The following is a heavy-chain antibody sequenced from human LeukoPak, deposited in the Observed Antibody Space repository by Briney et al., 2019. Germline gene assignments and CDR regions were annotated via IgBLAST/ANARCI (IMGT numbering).Heavy chain of an antibody. CDR1: GGSISSGSYY. Sequence: PSETLSLTCTVSGGSISSGSYYWSWIRQPAGKGLEWIGRIYTSGSTNYNPSLKSRVTISVDTSKNQFSLKLGSVTAADTAVYYCARAPEDYDAFDIWGQGTMVTVSS. J-gene: IGHJ3*02. D-gene: IGHD2-15*01. CDR3: ARAPEDYDAFDI. CDR2: IYTSGST. V-gene: IGHV4-61*02.